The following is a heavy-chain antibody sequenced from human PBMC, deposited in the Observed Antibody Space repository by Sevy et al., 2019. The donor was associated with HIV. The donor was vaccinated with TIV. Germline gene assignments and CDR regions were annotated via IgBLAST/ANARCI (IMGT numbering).Heavy chain of an antibody. J-gene: IGHJ3*02. V-gene: IGHV4-34*01. D-gene: IGHD2-15*01. CDR2: INHSGGT. CDR3: ARHCAGSSCSHTFDI. Sequence: SETLSLTCAVYGGSFSGYYWSWIRQPPGKGLEWIGEINHSGGTNYNPSLKSRVTISVDTSKNQFSLKLNSVAAADTAVYYCARHCAGSSCSHTFDIWGQGTWSPSPQ. CDR1: GGSFSGYY.